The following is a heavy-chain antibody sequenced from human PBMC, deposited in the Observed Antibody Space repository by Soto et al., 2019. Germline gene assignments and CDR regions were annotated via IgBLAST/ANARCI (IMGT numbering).Heavy chain of an antibody. Sequence: EVQLVESGGGLVKPGGSLTLSCAASGFSFSNVWMSWVRQAPGKGREWVGHIKSKSVGGTTDYTAPVKSRVTISRDCSKVTLYLQMNSLKTEDTAVYYCTTYSTQTFCDGGPCYSVQTQIHASWGQGIVVTVSS. CDR1: GFSFSNVW. V-gene: IGHV3-15*01. CDR3: TTYSTQTFCDGGPCYSVQTQIHAS. J-gene: IGHJ4*02. D-gene: IGHD2-15*01. CDR2: IKSKSVGGTT.